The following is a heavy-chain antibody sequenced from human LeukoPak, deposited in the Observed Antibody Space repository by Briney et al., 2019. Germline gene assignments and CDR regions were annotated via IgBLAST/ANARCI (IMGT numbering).Heavy chain of an antibody. V-gene: IGHV4-34*01. D-gene: IGHD6-19*01. J-gene: IGHJ3*02. CDR3: ARSRPNSSGCYSRAFDI. Sequence: SETLSLTCAVYGGSFSGYYGSWIRQPPGKGLEWIGEINHSGSTNYNPSLKSRVTISVDTSKNQFSLKLSSVTAADTAVYYCARSRPNSSGCYSRAFDIWGQGTMVTVSS. CDR1: GGSFSGYY. CDR2: INHSGST.